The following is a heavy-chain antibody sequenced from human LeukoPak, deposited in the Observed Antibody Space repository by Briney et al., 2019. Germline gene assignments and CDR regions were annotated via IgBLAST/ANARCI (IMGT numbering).Heavy chain of an antibody. Sequence: GGSLRLSCAASGFTFSSYSMNWVRQAPGKGLEWVSSISSSSSYIYYADSVKGRFTISRDNAKNSLYLQMNSLRAEGTAVYYCARQGQLPDYYYYMDVWGKGTTVTVSS. CDR3: ARQGQLPDYYYYMDV. J-gene: IGHJ6*03. CDR2: ISSSSSYI. V-gene: IGHV3-21*01. D-gene: IGHD2-2*01. CDR1: GFTFSSYS.